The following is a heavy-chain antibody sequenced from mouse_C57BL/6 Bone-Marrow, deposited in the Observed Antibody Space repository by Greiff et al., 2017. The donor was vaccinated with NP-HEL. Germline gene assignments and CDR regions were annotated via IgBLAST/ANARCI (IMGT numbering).Heavy chain of an antibody. D-gene: IGHD2-4*01. Sequence: DVMLVESGGGLVKPGGSLKLSCAASGFTFSSYTMSWVRQTPEKRLEWVAAINGGGSYTYYPDSVKGRFTISRDNAKNTLYLQMSSLKSDDTAMYYCTRDQGLRRGYALDFWGPGTSVTVSS. CDR2: INGGGSYT. CDR1: GFTFSSYT. V-gene: IGHV5-6-4*01. J-gene: IGHJ4*01. CDR3: TRDQGLRRGYALDF.